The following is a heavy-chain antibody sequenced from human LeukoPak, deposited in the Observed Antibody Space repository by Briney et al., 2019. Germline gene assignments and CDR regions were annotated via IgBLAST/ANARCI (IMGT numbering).Heavy chain of an antibody. CDR3: ARDVGSYDVVANY. J-gene: IGHJ4*02. CDR1: GSTFSSYS. D-gene: IGHD1-26*01. V-gene: IGHV3-21*01. CDR2: ISSSSSYI. Sequence: PGGSLRLSCAASGSTFSSYSMNWVRQAPGKGLEWASSISSSSSYIYYADSVKGRFTISRDNAKNSLYLQMNSLRAEDTAVYYCARDVGSYDVVANYWGQGTLVTVSS.